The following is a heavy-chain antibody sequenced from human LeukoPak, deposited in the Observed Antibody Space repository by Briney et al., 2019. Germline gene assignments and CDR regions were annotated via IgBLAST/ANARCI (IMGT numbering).Heavy chain of an antibody. CDR2: ISYDGSNK. J-gene: IGHJ4*02. CDR1: GFTFSSYA. Sequence: GGSLRLSCAASGFTFSSYAMHWVRQAPGKGLEWVAVISYDGSNKYYADSVKGRFTISRDNSKNTLYLQMNSLRAEDTAVYYCARDGYYGSSGHPGGYWGQGTLVTVSS. V-gene: IGHV3-30-3*01. D-gene: IGHD3-22*01. CDR3: ARDGYYGSSGHPGGY.